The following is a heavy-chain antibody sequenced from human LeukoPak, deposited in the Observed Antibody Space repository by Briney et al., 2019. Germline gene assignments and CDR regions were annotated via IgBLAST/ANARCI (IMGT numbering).Heavy chain of an antibody. CDR3: AKDDGGSFDY. CDR2: ISWNSGSI. Sequence: GRSLRLPCAASGFTFDDYAMHWVRQAPGKGLEWVSGISWNSGSIGYADSVKGRFTISRDNAKNSLYLQMNRLRAEDTALYYCAKDDGGSFDYWGQGTLVTVSS. V-gene: IGHV3-9*01. J-gene: IGHJ4*02. CDR1: GFTFDDYA.